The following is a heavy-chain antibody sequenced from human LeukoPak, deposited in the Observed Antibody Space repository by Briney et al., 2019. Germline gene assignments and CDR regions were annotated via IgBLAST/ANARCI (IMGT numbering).Heavy chain of an antibody. CDR3: ARVYEYSGYDIGGWDAFDI. D-gene: IGHD5-12*01. V-gene: IGHV1-3*01. Sequence: GASVKVSCKASGYTFTSYAMHWVRQAPGQRLEWMGWINAGNSNTKYSQKFQGRVTITTDESTSTAYMELSSLRSEDTAVYYCARVYEYSGYDIGGWDAFDIWGQGTMVTVSS. CDR1: GYTFTSYA. CDR2: INAGNSNT. J-gene: IGHJ3*02.